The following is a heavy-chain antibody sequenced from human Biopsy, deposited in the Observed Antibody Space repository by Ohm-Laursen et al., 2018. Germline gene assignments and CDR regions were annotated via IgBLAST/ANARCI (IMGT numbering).Heavy chain of an antibody. V-gene: IGHV1-18*01. J-gene: IGHJ4*02. Sequence: SVNVSCKTSGYTFTNHGISWVRQAPGRDLEWMGWISTWDAHTSYAQKVQGRVTLTIDTSTSTGYMELRSLRSDDTAVYYCARGGSNYPDYWGQGTLVTVSS. D-gene: IGHD3-16*01. CDR3: ARGGSNYPDY. CDR2: ISTWDAHT. CDR1: GYTFTNHG.